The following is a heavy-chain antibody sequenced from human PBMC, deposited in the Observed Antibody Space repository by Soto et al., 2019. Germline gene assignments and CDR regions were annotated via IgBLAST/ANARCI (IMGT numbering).Heavy chain of an antibody. J-gene: IGHJ3*02. Sequence: EGPLVESGGGLVQPGGSLRLSCAVSGFTFSTYSMAWVRQAPGKGLEWVSYISSSSSVIYYADSVKGRIAVSRDNAKNSLYLQMHSLRAEDTAVYYCARYLIIPRAFDIWGQGTTVTVSS. V-gene: IGHV3-48*04. CDR2: ISSSSSVI. D-gene: IGHD2-21*01. CDR1: GFTFSTYS. CDR3: ARYLIIPRAFDI.